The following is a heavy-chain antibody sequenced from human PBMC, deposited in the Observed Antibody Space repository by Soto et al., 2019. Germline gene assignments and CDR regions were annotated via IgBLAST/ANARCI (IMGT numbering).Heavy chain of an antibody. V-gene: IGHV3-30*18. Sequence: GGSLRLSCAASGFTFSTYGMHWVRQAPGKGLEWVTVISYDGSYKYYADSVKGRFTISRDNSKNTLYLQMNSLRAEDTAVYYCAKAPTRPPPSWWYFDLCGRGTLVTVSS. CDR3: AKAPTRPPPSWWYFDL. CDR1: GFTFSTYG. CDR2: ISYDGSYK. J-gene: IGHJ2*01.